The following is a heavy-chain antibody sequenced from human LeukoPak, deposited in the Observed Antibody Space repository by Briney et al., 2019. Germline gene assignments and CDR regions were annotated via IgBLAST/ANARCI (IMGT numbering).Heavy chain of an antibody. J-gene: IGHJ5*02. V-gene: IGHV3-30-3*01. CDR1: GFTFSSYA. Sequence: PGGPLRLSCAASGFTFSSYAMHWVRQAPGKGLEWVAVISYDGSNKYYADSVKGRFTISRDNSKNTLYLQMNSLRAEDTAVYYCARDTRIGVVIMGFDPWGQGTLVTVSS. CDR2: ISYDGSNK. D-gene: IGHD3-3*01. CDR3: ARDTRIGVVIMGFDP.